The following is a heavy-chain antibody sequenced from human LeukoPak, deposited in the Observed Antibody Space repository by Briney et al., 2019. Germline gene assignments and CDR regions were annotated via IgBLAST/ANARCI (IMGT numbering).Heavy chain of an antibody. CDR1: GFTFTDHY. D-gene: IGHD6-13*01. CDR3: ARAARERQQLAGEYYYYMDV. Sequence: PGASMKVSCKSSGFTFTDHYIHWVRQGPGQGLEWMGGIIPIFSTTNYAQKFQGRVTITTDESTSTAYMELSRLRSEDTAVYYCARAARERQQLAGEYYYYMDVWGKGTTVTVSS. CDR2: IIPIFSTT. V-gene: IGHV1-69*05. J-gene: IGHJ6*03.